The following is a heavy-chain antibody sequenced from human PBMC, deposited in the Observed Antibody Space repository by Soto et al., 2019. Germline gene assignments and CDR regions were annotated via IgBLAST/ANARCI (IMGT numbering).Heavy chain of an antibody. Sequence: PGGSLRLSCAASGFSFSSYSMSWVRQAPGKGLEWVSFISTSSAYIYYADSVKGRFTISRDNAKNSLYLQMNSLRAEDTAVYYCARGGSLVGATTTSAFDIWGQGTMVTVS. CDR3: ARGGSLVGATTTSAFDI. V-gene: IGHV3-21*01. CDR1: GFSFSSYS. J-gene: IGHJ3*02. CDR2: ISTSSAYI. D-gene: IGHD1-26*01.